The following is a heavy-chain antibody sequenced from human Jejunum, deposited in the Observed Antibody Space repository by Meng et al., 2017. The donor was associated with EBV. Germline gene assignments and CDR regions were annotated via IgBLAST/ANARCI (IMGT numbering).Heavy chain of an antibody. CDR2: INSDGSST. CDR1: GFTFNTYW. J-gene: IGHJ5*02. D-gene: IGHD1-26*01. V-gene: IGHV3-74*01. CDR3: VRVSGSYRFDP. Sequence: EVQLVESXGGLVQPGGSLRLSCAASGFTFNTYWLHWVRPAPGKGLVWVSGINSDGSSTSYADSVKGRFTISRDNAKNTVYLQMNSLRAEDTAVYYCVRVSGSYRFDPWGQGTLVTVSS.